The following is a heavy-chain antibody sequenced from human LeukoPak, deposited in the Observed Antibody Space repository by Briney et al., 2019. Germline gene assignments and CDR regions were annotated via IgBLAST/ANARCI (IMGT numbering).Heavy chain of an antibody. Sequence: GASVKVSCKASGGTFSSYAISWVRQAPAQGLEWMGGIIPIFGTANYAQKFQGRVTITADESTSTAYMELSSLRSEDTAVYYCAIAVAGSQYYFDYWGQGTLVTVSS. CDR1: GGTFSSYA. CDR2: IIPIFGTA. CDR3: AIAVAGSQYYFDY. J-gene: IGHJ4*02. V-gene: IGHV1-69*13. D-gene: IGHD6-19*01.